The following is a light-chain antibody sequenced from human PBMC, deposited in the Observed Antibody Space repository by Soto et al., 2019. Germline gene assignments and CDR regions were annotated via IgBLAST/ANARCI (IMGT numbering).Light chain of an antibody. CDR2: DVS. V-gene: IGKV1-33*01. J-gene: IGKJ4*01. Sequence: DIQMTQSPSSLSASVGDRVTITCQASQAINNYVNWYQQKPGKPPKLLIYDVSNLETVVPSRFSGGGSGTHFTFTITSLQPEDVATYYCQQYDNFLFTFGGGTKVEI. CDR3: QQYDNFLFT. CDR1: QAINNY.